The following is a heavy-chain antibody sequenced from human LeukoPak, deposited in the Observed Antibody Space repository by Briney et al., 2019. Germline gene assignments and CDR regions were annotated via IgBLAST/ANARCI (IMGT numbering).Heavy chain of an antibody. V-gene: IGHV1-46*01. Sequence: VASVKVSCKAFGYTFTSYYMHWVRQAPGQGLEWMGIINPSGSSTSYAQKFQGRVTMTRDTSTSTVYMELSSLRSEDTAVYYCARGPYDFWSGSYYYYGMDVWGQGTTVTVSS. D-gene: IGHD3-3*01. CDR1: GYTFTSYY. CDR2: INPSGSST. J-gene: IGHJ6*02. CDR3: ARGPYDFWSGSYYYYGMDV.